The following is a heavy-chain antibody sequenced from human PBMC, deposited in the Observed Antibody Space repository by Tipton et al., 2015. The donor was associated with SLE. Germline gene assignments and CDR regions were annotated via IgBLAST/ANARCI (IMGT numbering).Heavy chain of an antibody. Sequence: TLSLTCTVSGGSISSYYWSWIRQPPGKGLEWIGYIYYSGSTNYNPSLKSRVTISVDTSKNQFSLKLSSVTAAGTAVYYCARDGGGDSSGSLYFDYWGQGTLVTASS. D-gene: IGHD3-22*01. V-gene: IGHV4-59*01. CDR2: IYYSGST. CDR1: GGSISSYY. J-gene: IGHJ4*02. CDR3: ARDGGGDSSGSLYFDY.